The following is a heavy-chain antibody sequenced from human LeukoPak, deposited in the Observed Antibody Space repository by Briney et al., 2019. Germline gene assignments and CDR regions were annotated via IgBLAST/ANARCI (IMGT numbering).Heavy chain of an antibody. CDR1: GFTFSSYA. V-gene: IGHV3-33*01. CDR2: VWHDGSNR. Sequence: PGRSLRLSCTAPGFTFSSYAIHWIRQAPVKGLEWVALVWHDGSNRYYADSVKGRFTISRDNSKNTVYLQMNSLRAEDTAVYYCARELFGSGSSPDYWGQGTLVTVSS. J-gene: IGHJ4*02. CDR3: ARELFGSGSSPDY. D-gene: IGHD3-10*01.